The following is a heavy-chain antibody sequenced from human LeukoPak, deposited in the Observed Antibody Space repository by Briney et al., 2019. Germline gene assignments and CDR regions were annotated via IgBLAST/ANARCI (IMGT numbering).Heavy chain of an antibody. Sequence: GGSLRLSCAASGFTLSSYAMHWVRQAPGKGLEWVAVISYDGSNKYYADSVKGRFTISRDNSKNTLYLQMNSLRAEDTAVYYCARDPLYGDYGANHGGYFDYWGQGTLVTVSS. V-gene: IGHV3-30*04. J-gene: IGHJ4*02. CDR3: ARDPLYGDYGANHGGYFDY. CDR2: ISYDGSNK. D-gene: IGHD4-17*01. CDR1: GFTLSSYA.